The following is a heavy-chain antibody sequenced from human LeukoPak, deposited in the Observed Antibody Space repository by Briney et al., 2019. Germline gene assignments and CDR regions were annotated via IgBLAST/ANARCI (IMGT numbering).Heavy chain of an antibody. CDR3: ASEGLWFGDQPSPLIDY. D-gene: IGHD3-10*01. Sequence: PSETLSLTCTVSGGSISSGSYYWSWIRQPAGKGLEWIGRIYTSGSTNYNPSLKSRVTISVDTSKNQFSLKLSSVTAADTAVYYCASEGLWFGDQPSPLIDYWGQGTLVTVSS. CDR1: GGSISSGSYY. J-gene: IGHJ4*02. V-gene: IGHV4-61*02. CDR2: IYTSGST.